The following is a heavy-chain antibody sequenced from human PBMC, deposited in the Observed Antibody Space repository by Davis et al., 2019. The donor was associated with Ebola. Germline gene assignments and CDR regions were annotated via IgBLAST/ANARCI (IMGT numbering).Heavy chain of an antibody. D-gene: IGHD7-27*01. Sequence: ASVKVSCKASGYTFTSYYMHWVRQAPGQGLEWMGIINPSGGSTSYAQKFQGRVTMTRDTSISTAYMELSRLRSDDTAVYYCARGPRPPGDSNPLPDFDYWGQGTLVTVSS. CDR2: INPSGGST. J-gene: IGHJ4*02. CDR3: ARGPRPPGDSNPLPDFDY. V-gene: IGHV1-46*01. CDR1: GYTFTSYY.